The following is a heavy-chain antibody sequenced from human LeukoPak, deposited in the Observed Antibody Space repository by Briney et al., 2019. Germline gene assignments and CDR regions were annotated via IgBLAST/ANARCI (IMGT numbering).Heavy chain of an antibody. CDR1: GGSISTYY. CDR3: ASSSGGSYYYGMDV. D-gene: IGHD2-15*01. CDR2: IYYSGST. V-gene: IGHV4-59*08. Sequence: SETLSLTCTVSGGSISTYYWNWIRQPPGKGLEWIGYIYYSGSTNYNPSLKSRVTISVDTSKNQFSLKLSSVTAADTAVYYCASSSGGSYYYGMDVWGQGTTVTVSS. J-gene: IGHJ6*02.